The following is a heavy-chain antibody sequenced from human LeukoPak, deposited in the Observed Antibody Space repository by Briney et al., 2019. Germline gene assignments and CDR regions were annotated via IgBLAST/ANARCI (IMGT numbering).Heavy chain of an antibody. V-gene: IGHV3-7*01. CDR2: IKEDGSRK. CDR3: ARHIPRGNNYFDC. CDR1: GFTFSSYW. Sequence: GGSLRLSCAASGFTFSSYWMTWVRQAPGKRLEWVANIKEDGSRKFYADSVEGRFTVSRDNAKNSLSLQMNSLGAEDTAVYYCARHIPRGNNYFDCWGQGTLVTVSS. D-gene: IGHD1/OR15-1a*01. J-gene: IGHJ4*02.